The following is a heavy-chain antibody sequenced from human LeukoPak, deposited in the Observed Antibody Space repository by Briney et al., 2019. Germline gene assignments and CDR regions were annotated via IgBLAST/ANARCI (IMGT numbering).Heavy chain of an antibody. CDR1: GFTFSSYA. D-gene: IGHD2-2*02. CDR2: ISGGGSST. CDR3: AKAILPATILSFNDY. J-gene: IGHJ4*02. V-gene: IGHV3-23*01. Sequence: GGSLRLSCAASGFTFSSYAMRWVRQAPGKGLEWVSTISGGGSSTYYADSVKGRFTISRDNSKNTPYLPMNSLRAEDTAIYYCAKAILPATILSFNDYWGQGTLVTVSS.